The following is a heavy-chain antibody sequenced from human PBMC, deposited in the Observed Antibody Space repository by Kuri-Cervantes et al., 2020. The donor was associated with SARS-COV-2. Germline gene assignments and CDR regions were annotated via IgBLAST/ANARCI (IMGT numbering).Heavy chain of an antibody. CDR1: RFPFSSYW. CDR3: ARFVIGRAISTAGPGFFDY. CDR2: IKEDGSER. D-gene: IGHD6-13*01. V-gene: IGHV3-7*03. J-gene: IGHJ4*02. Sequence: GESLKISCPASRFPFSSYWMSWVRQAPGKGLEWVANIKEDGSERYYVDSVKGRFTISRDNAKNSLYLQMNNLRAEDTAVYYCARFVIGRAISTAGPGFFDYWGQGTLVTVSS.